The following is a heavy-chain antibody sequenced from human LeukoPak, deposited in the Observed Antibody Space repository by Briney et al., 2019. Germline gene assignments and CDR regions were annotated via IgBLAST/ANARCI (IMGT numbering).Heavy chain of an antibody. D-gene: IGHD6-13*01. J-gene: IGHJ4*02. CDR1: GYSFTSYW. V-gene: IGHV5-51*01. Sequence: GESLKISCKGSGYSFTSYWIGWVRQLPGKGLGWMGIIYPGDSDTRYSPSFQGQVTISADKSISTAYLQWSSLKASDTAMYYCARHQYSSSWSLDYWGQGTLVTVSS. CDR2: IYPGDSDT. CDR3: ARHQYSSSWSLDY.